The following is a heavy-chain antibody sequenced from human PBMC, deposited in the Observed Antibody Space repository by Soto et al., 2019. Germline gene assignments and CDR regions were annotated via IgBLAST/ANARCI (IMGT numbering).Heavy chain of an antibody. D-gene: IGHD6-19*01. Sequence: SETLSLTCTVSGGSISSDGYDWSWIRRPPGKGLEWIGYMSYSGSTYYNPSLKSRVTISIDTSKNQFSLKLNSVTAADTAVYYCAKDTSGWRGWFDPWGQGTLVTVSS. V-gene: IGHV4-61*08. CDR1: GGSISSDGYD. CDR3: AKDTSGWRGWFDP. J-gene: IGHJ5*02. CDR2: MSYSGST.